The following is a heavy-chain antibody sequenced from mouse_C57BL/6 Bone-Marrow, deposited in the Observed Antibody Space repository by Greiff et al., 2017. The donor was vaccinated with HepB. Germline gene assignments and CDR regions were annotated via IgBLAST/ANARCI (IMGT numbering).Heavy chain of an antibody. CDR3: ARLLRSFDY. CDR2: IYPGDGDT. J-gene: IGHJ2*01. Sequence: QVQLQQSGPELVKPGASVKISCKASGYAFSSSWMNWVKQRPGKGLEWIGRIYPGDGDTNYNGKFKGKATLTADTSSSTAYMQLSSLTSEDSAVYFCARLLRSFDYWGQGTTLTVSS. V-gene: IGHV1-82*01. D-gene: IGHD1-1*01. CDR1: GYAFSSSW.